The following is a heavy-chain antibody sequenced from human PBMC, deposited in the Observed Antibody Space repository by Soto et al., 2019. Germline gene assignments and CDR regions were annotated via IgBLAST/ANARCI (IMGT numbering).Heavy chain of an antibody. D-gene: IGHD2-2*01. CDR1: GFTFDDYA. J-gene: IGHJ5*02. CDR3: AATEGTSRALEFDP. Sequence: EVQLVESGGGLVQPGRSLRLSCAASGFTFDDYAMHWVRQAPGKGLEWVSGISWNSGSIGYADSVKGRFTISRDNAKNSLYLQMNSLRAEDTALYYCAATEGTSRALEFDPWGQGTLVTVSS. V-gene: IGHV3-9*01. CDR2: ISWNSGSI.